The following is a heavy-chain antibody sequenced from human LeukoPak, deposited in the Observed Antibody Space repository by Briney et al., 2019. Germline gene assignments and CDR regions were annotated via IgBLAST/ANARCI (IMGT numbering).Heavy chain of an antibody. CDR3: AREKFDY. CDR1: GFSFSGHW. Sequence: GGSLRLSCIASGFSFSGHWMHWARQLPGKGLVWVSRISPTGSTTSYADSVKGRFTASRDNAKNSLYLQMNSLRAEDTAVYYCAREKFDYWGQGTLVTVSS. V-gene: IGHV3-74*01. CDR2: ISPTGSTT. J-gene: IGHJ4*02.